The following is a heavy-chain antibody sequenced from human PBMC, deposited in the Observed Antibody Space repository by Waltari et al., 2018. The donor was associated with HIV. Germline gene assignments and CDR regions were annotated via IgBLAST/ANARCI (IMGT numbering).Heavy chain of an antibody. V-gene: IGHV3-53*01. Sequence: EVQLVESGGGLIEPGGSLRLSCADSGFTISDNYMSWVRQAPGKGLEWVSVIYSGGSTYYADSVKGRFTISRDNSKNTLSLHMNSLRAEDTAVYYCARDPRSSGYYGMDVWGQGATVTVSS. CDR3: ARDPRSSGYYGMDV. CDR1: GFTISDNY. J-gene: IGHJ6*02. D-gene: IGHD1-26*01. CDR2: IYSGGST.